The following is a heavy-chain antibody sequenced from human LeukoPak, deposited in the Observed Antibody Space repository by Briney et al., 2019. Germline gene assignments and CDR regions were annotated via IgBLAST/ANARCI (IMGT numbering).Heavy chain of an antibody. CDR1: GGSINSESFY. J-gene: IGHJ6*03. CDR3: ARDTSDYYYYYMDV. CDR2: LDTSGST. Sequence: PSETLSLTCTVSGGSINSESFYWSWVRQPAGKGLEWIGRLDTSGSTNYNPSLKSRVSMSVDTAKNQFSLKLSSVTAADTAAYYCARDTSDYYYYYMDVWGKGTTVTISS. V-gene: IGHV4-61*02.